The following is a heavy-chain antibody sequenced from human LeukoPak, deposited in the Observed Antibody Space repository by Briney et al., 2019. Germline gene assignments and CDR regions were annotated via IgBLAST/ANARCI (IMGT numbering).Heavy chain of an antibody. D-gene: IGHD6-19*01. J-gene: IGHJ4*02. CDR2: ISSSNSYI. CDR1: GFTFSSYS. CDR3: ARDQGLLVVAGRFGY. Sequence: GGSLRLSCAASGFTFSSYSMNWVRQAPGKGLEWVSSISSSNSYIYNADSVKGRFTISRDNAKNSLYLQMNSLRAEDTAVYYCARDQGLLVVAGRFGYRGQGTLVTVSS. V-gene: IGHV3-21*01.